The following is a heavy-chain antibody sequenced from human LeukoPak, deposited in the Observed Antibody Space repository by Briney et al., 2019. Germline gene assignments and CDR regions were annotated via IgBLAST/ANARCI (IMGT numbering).Heavy chain of an antibody. Sequence: PGGSLRLSCAASGFTFSSYSMNWVRQAPGKGLEWVSYISSSGSTIYYADSVKGRFTISRDNAKNSLYLQMNSLRAEDTAVYYCARVAGMATVDYWGQGTLVTVSS. D-gene: IGHD5-24*01. CDR2: ISSSGSTI. CDR3: ARVAGMATVDY. CDR1: GFTFSSYS. V-gene: IGHV3-48*04. J-gene: IGHJ4*02.